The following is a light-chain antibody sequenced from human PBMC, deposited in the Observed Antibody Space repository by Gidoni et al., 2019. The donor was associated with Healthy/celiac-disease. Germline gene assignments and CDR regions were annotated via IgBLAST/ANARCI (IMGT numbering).Light chain of an antibody. J-gene: IGKJ4*01. Sequence: ELVFTQSPATLSLSPGERATLSCRASQSVSSYLAWYQQKTGQAPRLLIYDASNRATGIPARVSGSGSGTDCTLTISRLEPEDFAVYYCQQRSNWPPLTFGGGTKVEIK. CDR2: DAS. CDR3: QQRSNWPPLT. V-gene: IGKV3-11*01. CDR1: QSVSSY.